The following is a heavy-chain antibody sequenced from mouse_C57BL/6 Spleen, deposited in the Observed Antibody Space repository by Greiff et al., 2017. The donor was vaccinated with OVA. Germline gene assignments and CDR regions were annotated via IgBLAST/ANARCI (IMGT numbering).Heavy chain of an antibody. Sequence: EVKLVESGGDLVKPGGSLKLSCAASGFTFSSYGMSWVRQTPDKRLEWVATISSGGSYTYYPDSVKGRFTISRDNAKNTLYLQMSSLKSEDTAMYYCARHEDYYGSSYSYFDVWGTGTTVTVSS. J-gene: IGHJ1*03. CDR2: ISSGGSYT. CDR1: GFTFSSYG. CDR3: ARHEDYYGSSYSYFDV. V-gene: IGHV5-6*01. D-gene: IGHD1-1*01.